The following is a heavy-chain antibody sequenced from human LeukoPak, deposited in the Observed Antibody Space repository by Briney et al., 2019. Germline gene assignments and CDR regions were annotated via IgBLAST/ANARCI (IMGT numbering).Heavy chain of an antibody. J-gene: IGHJ4*02. CDR3: AKGGSLGFDY. Sequence: GGSLRLSCAASGFSFSNYDMHWVRQAPGKGLEWVAVIRYDGNNKYSADSVKGRFTISRDNSKNTLFLQMNTLRAEDTAVYYCAKGGSLGFDYWGQGTLLTVSS. CDR1: GFSFSNYD. D-gene: IGHD7-27*01. V-gene: IGHV3-30*02. CDR2: IRYDGNNK.